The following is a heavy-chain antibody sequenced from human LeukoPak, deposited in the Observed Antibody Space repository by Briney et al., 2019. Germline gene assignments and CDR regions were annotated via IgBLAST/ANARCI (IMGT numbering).Heavy chain of an antibody. CDR3: ARVTNYDGSGYYSYFDY. CDR2: IYYSGST. V-gene: IGHV4-39*07. D-gene: IGHD3-22*01. CDR1: GGSISSSSYY. Sequence: PSETLSLTCTVSGGSISSSSYYWGWIRQPPGKGLEWIGSIYYSGSTYYNPSLKSRVTISVDTSKNQFSLKLTSVTAADTAVYYCARVTNYDGSGYYSYFDYWGQGTLVTVSS. J-gene: IGHJ4*02.